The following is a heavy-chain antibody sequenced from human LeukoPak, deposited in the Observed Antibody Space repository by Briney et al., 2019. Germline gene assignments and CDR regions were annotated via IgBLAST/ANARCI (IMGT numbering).Heavy chain of an antibody. J-gene: IGHJ5*02. CDR3: ARDGGFRSGRRWFDP. CDR2: IYYSGST. V-gene: IGHV4-39*02. CDR1: GGSISSSSYY. Sequence: SETLSLTCTVSGGSISSSSYYWGWIRQPPGKGLEWIGSIYYSGSTYYNPSLKSRVTISVDTSKNQFSLKLSSVTAADTAVYYCARDGGFRSGRRWFDPWGQGTLVTVSS. D-gene: IGHD3-16*01.